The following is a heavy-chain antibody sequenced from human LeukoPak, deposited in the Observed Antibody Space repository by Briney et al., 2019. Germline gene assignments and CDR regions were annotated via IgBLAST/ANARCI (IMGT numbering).Heavy chain of an antibody. J-gene: IGHJ4*02. CDR2: IYQSGST. CDR3: ARIRNRGYSYGYED. V-gene: IGHV4-38-2*02. CDR1: GYSITSGHY. D-gene: IGHD5-18*01. Sequence: PSETLSLTCSVSGYSITSGHYWGWIRQPAGKGLEWIGSIYQSGSTYYNPSLTSRVTISVDTSKNQFSLKLSSVTAADTAVYYCARIRNRGYSYGYEDWGQGTLVTVSS.